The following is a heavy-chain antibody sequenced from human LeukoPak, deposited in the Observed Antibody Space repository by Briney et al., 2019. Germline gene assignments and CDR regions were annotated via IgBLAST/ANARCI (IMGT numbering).Heavy chain of an antibody. CDR3: ASNKVRGVIILGYYYGMDV. J-gene: IGHJ6*02. CDR2: ISSSSSYI. CDR1: GFTFSSYS. V-gene: IGHV3-21*01. D-gene: IGHD3-10*01. Sequence: PGGSLRLSCAASGFTFSSYSTNWVRQAPGKGLEWVSSISSSSSYIYYADSVKGRFTISRDNAKNSLYLQMNSLRAEDTAVYYCASNKVRGVIILGYYYGMDVWGQGTTVTVSS.